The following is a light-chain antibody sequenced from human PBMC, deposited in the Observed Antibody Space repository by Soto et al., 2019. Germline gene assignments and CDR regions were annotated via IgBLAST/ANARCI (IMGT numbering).Light chain of an antibody. CDR3: QQCSTGSET. Sequence: ELVMTQSPATLSVSPGDRATLSCRASQSVSGNLAWYQQKPGQAHRLLIFGASTRATGIPTRCSGSGSGTEFTVIISRLQPEDLGGYYCQQCSTGSETFG. J-gene: IGKJ1*01. CDR1: QSVSGN. CDR2: GAS. V-gene: IGKV3-15*01.